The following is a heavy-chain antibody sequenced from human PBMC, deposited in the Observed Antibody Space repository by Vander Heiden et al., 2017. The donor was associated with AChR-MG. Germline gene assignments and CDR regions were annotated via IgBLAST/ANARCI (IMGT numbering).Heavy chain of an antibody. D-gene: IGHD3-22*01. CDR2: IKHSGST. CDR3: ARGVGGWLIYYYGMDV. CDR1: GWSFSGYS. Sequence: QVQLQQWGAGLLKPSETLSLTCAVYGWSFSGYSWSWIRQPPGKGLEWIGEIKHSGSTNYNPSLKSRVTISVDTSKNQFSLKLSSVTAADTAVYYCARGVGGWLIYYYGMDVWGQGTTVTVSS. V-gene: IGHV4-34*01. J-gene: IGHJ6*02.